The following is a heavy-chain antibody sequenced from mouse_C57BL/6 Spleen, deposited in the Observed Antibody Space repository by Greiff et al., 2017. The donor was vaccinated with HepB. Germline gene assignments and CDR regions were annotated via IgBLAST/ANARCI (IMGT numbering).Heavy chain of an antibody. CDR3: ARPADSSGFGWFAY. V-gene: IGHV1-76*01. Sequence: QVQLKQSGAELVRPGASVKLSCKASGYTFTDYYINWVKQRPGQGLEWIARIYPGSGNTYYNEKFKGKATLTAEKSSSTAYMQLSSLTSEDSAVYFCARPADSSGFGWFAYWGQRTLVTVSA. J-gene: IGHJ3*01. CDR1: GYTFTDYY. CDR2: IYPGSGNT. D-gene: IGHD3-2*02.